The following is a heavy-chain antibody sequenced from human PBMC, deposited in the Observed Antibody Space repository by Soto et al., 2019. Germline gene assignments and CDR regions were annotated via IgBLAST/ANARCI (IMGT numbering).Heavy chain of an antibody. J-gene: IGHJ6*02. Sequence: GGSLRLSCAASGFTFSSYGMHWVRQAPGKGLEWVAVIYSGGSTYYADSVKGRFTISRDNSKNTLYLQMNSLRAEDTAVYYCARDGSSWYSYYYGMDVWGQGTTVTVSS. CDR2: IYSGGST. V-gene: IGHV3-NL1*01. CDR1: GFTFSSYG. D-gene: IGHD6-13*01. CDR3: ARDGSSWYSYYYGMDV.